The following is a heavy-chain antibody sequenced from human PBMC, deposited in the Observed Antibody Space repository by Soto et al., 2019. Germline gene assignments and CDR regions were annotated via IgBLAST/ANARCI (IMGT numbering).Heavy chain of an antibody. D-gene: IGHD2-2*01. CDR3: ASSTSAAVDIAGYYCYYGMDV. CDR1: GFTFSSYA. Sequence: PGGSLRLSCAASGFTFSSYAMHWVRQAPGKGLEWVAVISYDGSNKYYADSVKGRFTISRDNSKNTLYLQMNSLRAEDTAVYYCASSTSAAVDIAGYYCYYGMDVWGQGTTVTVSS. V-gene: IGHV3-30-3*01. J-gene: IGHJ6*02. CDR2: ISYDGSNK.